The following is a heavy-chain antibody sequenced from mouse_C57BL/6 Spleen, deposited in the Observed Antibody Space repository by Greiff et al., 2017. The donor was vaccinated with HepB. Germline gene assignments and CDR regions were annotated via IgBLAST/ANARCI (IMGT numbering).Heavy chain of an antibody. D-gene: IGHD2-3*01. CDR2: INPNNGGT. CDR3: ARIYDGYSAWFAY. V-gene: IGHV1-26*01. CDR1: GYTFTDYY. J-gene: IGHJ3*01. Sequence: VQLQQSGPELVKPGASVKISCKASGYTFTDYYMNWVKQSHGKSLEWIGDINPNNGGTNYNQKFKGKATLTVDKSSSTAYMELRSLTSEDSAVYYCARIYDGYSAWFAYWGQGTLVTVSA.